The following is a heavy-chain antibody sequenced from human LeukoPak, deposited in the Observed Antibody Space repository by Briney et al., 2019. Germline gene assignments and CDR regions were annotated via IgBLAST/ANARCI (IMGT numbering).Heavy chain of an antibody. V-gene: IGHV4-34*01. CDR1: GGSFSGYY. CDR2: INHIGST. J-gene: IGHJ4*02. D-gene: IGHD3-9*01. Sequence: SETLSLTCAVYGGSFSGYYWSWIRQPPGKGLEWIGEINHIGSTNYNPSLKSRVTISADTSRNQFSLKLNSVTAADTAVYYCASRYFDSLSQPSDYWGQGTLVTVSS. CDR3: ASRYFDSLSQPSDY.